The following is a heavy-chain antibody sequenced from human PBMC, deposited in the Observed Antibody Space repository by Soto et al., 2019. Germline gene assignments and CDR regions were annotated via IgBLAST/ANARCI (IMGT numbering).Heavy chain of an antibody. V-gene: IGHV4-34*01. CDR2: INHSGST. CDR1: GGSFSGYY. D-gene: IGHD2-2*01. CDR3: ARGFVGTSCYHDY. Sequence: SETLSLTCAVYGGSFSGYYWSWIRQPPGKGLEWIGEINHSGSTNYNPSLKSRVTISVDTSKNQFSLKLSSVTAADTAVYYCARGFVGTSCYHDYWGQGTLVTVSS. J-gene: IGHJ4*02.